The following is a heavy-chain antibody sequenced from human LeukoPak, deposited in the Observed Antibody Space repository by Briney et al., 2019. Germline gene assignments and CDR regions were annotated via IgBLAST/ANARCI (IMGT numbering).Heavy chain of an antibody. V-gene: IGHV3-33*01. D-gene: IGHD2-2*01. CDR1: GFTLSSYG. CDR2: IWYDGSNK. Sequence: GRSLRLSCAASGFTLSSYGMHWVRQAPGKGLEWVAVIWYDGSNKYYADSVKGRFTISRDNSKNTLYLQMNSLRAEDTAVYYCAREGDIVVVPAATGDAFDIWGQGTMVTVSS. CDR3: AREGDIVVVPAATGDAFDI. J-gene: IGHJ3*02.